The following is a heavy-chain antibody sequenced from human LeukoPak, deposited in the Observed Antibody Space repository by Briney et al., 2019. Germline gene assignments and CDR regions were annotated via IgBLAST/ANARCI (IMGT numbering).Heavy chain of an antibody. Sequence: GGSLRLSCAASGFAFSSYGMYWVRQPPDKGLEWVAYLRKDGTYSNYADSVRGRFTISRDNSKNTLDLQMSSLRVEDTAVYYCASGGPTRGTLDCWGQGTLVTVSS. CDR2: LRKDGTYS. D-gene: IGHD1-26*01. CDR1: GFAFSSYG. J-gene: IGHJ4*02. CDR3: ASGGPTRGTLDC. V-gene: IGHV3-30*02.